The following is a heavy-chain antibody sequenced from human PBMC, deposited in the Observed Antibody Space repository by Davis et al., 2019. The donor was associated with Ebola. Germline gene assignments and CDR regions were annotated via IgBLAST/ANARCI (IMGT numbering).Heavy chain of an antibody. V-gene: IGHV3-9*01. D-gene: IGHD4-17*01. J-gene: IGHJ1*01. CDR2: ISWNSGSI. CDR3: AKGRALTTVTHREYFQH. CDR1: GFTFDDYA. Sequence: GGSLRLSCAASGFTFDDYAMHWVRQAPGKGLEWVSGISWNSGSIGYADSVKGRFTISRDNAKNSLYLQMNSLRAEDTALYYCAKGRALTTVTHREYFQHWGQGTLVTVSS.